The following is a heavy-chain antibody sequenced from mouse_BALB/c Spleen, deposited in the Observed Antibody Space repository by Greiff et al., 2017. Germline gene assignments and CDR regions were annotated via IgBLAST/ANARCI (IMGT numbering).Heavy chain of an antibody. Sequence: EVKLVESGGGLVQPGGSRKLSCAASGFTFSSFGMHWVRQAPEKGLEWVAYISSGSSTIYYADTVKGRFTISRDNPKNTLFLQMTSLRSEDTAMYYCAASYYYGPWFAYWGQGTLVTVSA. CDR1: GFTFSSFG. CDR2: ISSGSSTI. CDR3: AASYYYGPWFAY. J-gene: IGHJ3*01. V-gene: IGHV5-17*02. D-gene: IGHD1-1*01.